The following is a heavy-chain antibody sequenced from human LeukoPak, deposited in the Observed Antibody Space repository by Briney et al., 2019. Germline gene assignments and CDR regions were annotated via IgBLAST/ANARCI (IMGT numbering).Heavy chain of an antibody. CDR3: AGCSTTARRFDP. D-gene: IGHD1-1*01. CDR2: INYSGSS. J-gene: IGHJ5*02. Sequence: PSETLSLTCTVSGGSVANSAYCWGWIRQPPGKGLEWIATINYSGSSNYNPSLKRRAIIPIDTVKDQFSLRLTSVPAADTAVYYCAGCSTTARRFDPWGQGSLITVSS. V-gene: IGHV4-39*01. CDR1: GGSVANSAYC.